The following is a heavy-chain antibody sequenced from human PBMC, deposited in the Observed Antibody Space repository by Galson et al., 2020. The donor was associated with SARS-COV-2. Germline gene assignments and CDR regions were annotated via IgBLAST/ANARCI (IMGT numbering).Heavy chain of an antibody. V-gene: IGHV4-39*07. CDR3: ARDATSRGWFNWFDA. Sequence: SETLSLTCSVSGGSISSTSYLWGWIRQPPGKGLQWIGSIYNTGSTQYNPSLESRATISVDTSKNHFSLKLSSVTAADTAVYYCARDATSRGWFNWFDAWGRGTLVTVSS. CDR1: GGSISSTSYL. CDR2: IYNTGST. D-gene: IGHD6-19*01. J-gene: IGHJ5*02.